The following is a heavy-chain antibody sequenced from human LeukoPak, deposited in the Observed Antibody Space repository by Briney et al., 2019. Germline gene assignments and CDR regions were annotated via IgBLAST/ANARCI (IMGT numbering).Heavy chain of an antibody. D-gene: IGHD1-26*01. J-gene: IGHJ4*02. CDR3: ARAIVGASIVPGSFDY. Sequence: SVKVSCTASGGTFSSYAISWVRQAPGQGLEWMGGIIPIFGTANYAQKFQGRVTITADESTSTAYMELSSLRSEDTAVYYCARAIVGASIVPGSFDYWGQGTLVTVSS. CDR2: IIPIFGTA. CDR1: GGTFSSYA. V-gene: IGHV1-69*01.